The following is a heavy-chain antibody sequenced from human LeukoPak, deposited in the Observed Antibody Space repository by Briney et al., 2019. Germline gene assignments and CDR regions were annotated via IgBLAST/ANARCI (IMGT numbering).Heavy chain of an antibody. CDR3: SLARSEYHYGMDV. Sequence: SQTLSLTCALSGDSVSSISFAWNWVRQSPSRGLEWLGRTYYRSKWYYEYAVSVKSRINISPDTSKNQFSLQLTSVTPEDTAVYYCSLARSEYHYGMDVWGQGTSVTVSS. J-gene: IGHJ6*02. V-gene: IGHV6-1*01. CDR1: GDSVSSISFA. CDR2: TYYRSKWYY.